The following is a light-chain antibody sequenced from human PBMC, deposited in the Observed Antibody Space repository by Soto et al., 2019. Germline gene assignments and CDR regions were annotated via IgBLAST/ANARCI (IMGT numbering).Light chain of an antibody. J-gene: IGKJ5*01. CDR3: QQSYSIPIT. Sequence: DIQMTQTPSTLSASLGDRVTITCRASQNINSWLAWYQQKPGKAPKLLIYATSSLQSGVPSSFSGSGSGTDFTLTISSLQPEDFATYYCQQSYSIPITFGQGTRLEIK. V-gene: IGKV1-39*01. CDR2: ATS. CDR1: QNINSW.